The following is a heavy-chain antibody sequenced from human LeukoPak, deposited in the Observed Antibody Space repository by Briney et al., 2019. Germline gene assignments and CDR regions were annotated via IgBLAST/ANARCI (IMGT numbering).Heavy chain of an antibody. V-gene: IGHV3-7*01. D-gene: IGHD3-10*01. J-gene: IGHJ6*03. CDR3: ARLLHYYYYYMDV. CDR2: INQDGSET. CDR1: GFTFSSYW. Sequence: GGSLRLSCAASGFTFSSYWMSWVRQTPGKGLEWVANINQDGSETFYVDSVKGRFTISRDNAKNSLFVQMDSLRVEDTAVYYCARLLHYYYYYMDVWGKGTTVTVSS.